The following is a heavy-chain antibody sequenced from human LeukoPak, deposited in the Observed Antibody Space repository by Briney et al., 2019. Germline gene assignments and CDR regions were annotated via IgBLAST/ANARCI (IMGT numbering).Heavy chain of an antibody. D-gene: IGHD4-17*01. V-gene: IGHV1-18*01. CDR3: ARDGRGGLRGDNWFDP. CDR2: ISPYNGNT. J-gene: IGHJ5*02. CDR1: GYTFTNSG. Sequence: ASVKVSCKASGYTFTNSGINCVRQAPGQGLEWMGWISPYNGNTNYAQNFQGRVTMTTDTSTSTAYMKLRSLRFDDTAVYYCARDGRGGLRGDNWFDPWGQGTLVTVSS.